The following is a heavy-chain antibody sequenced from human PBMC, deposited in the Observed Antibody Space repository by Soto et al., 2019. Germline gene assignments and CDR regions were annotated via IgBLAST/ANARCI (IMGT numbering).Heavy chain of an antibody. J-gene: IGHJ4*02. V-gene: IGHV2-70*04. CDR3: ARSGGSGWSRGAIEY. CDR2: MDWDDDK. CDR1: GFSLGTSGMR. D-gene: IGHD3-3*01. Sequence: ESGPTLVNPTQTLTLTCTFSGFSLGTSGMRVSWIRQPPGTALEWLARMDWDDDKFYSTSLQTRLTISKDTSKNQVVLTMTNMDPGDTATYYCARSGGSGWSRGAIEYWGQGTLVTVSS.